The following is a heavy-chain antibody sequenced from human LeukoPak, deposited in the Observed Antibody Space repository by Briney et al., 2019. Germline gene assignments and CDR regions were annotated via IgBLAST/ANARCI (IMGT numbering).Heavy chain of an antibody. D-gene: IGHD2-8*01. CDR2: INPNSGGT. V-gene: IGHV1-2*02. CDR1: GYTFTGHY. J-gene: IGHJ4*02. CDR3: ARVGYCTNGVCYKGDY. Sequence: ASVKVSCKASGYTFTGHYMHWVRQAPGQGLEWMGWINPNSGGTNYAQKFQGRVTMTRDTSISTAYMELSRLRSDDTAVYYCARVGYCTNGVCYKGDYWGQGTLVTVSS.